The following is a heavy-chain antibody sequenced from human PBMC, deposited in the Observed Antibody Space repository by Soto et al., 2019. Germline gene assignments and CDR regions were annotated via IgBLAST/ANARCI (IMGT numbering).Heavy chain of an antibody. D-gene: IGHD4-4*01. J-gene: IGHJ5*02. CDR2: ISSSTYI. CDR1: GFTFSRYS. Sequence: EVQLVESGGGLVKPGGSLRLSCAASGFTFSRYSMSWVRQAPGKGLEWVSSISSSTYISYADSVKGRFTISRDNAKNSVYLQMNTLRAEDTAVYYCAREGAEYCNYRWFDPWGKGTLVTVSS. CDR3: AREGAEYCNYRWFDP. V-gene: IGHV3-21*01.